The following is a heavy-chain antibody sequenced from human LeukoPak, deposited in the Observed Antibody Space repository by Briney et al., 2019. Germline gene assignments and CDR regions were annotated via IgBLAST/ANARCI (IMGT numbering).Heavy chain of an antibody. CDR3: ARQLGYCSSTSCYADKVDY. J-gene: IGHJ4*02. CDR2: IYYSGST. D-gene: IGHD2-2*01. CDR1: GGSISSSSYY. V-gene: IGHV4-39*01. Sequence: SGTLSLTCTVSGGSISSSSYYWGWIRQPPGKGLEWIGSIYYSGSTYYNPSLKSRVTISVDTSKNQFSLKLSSVAAADTAVYYCARQLGYCSSTSCYADKVDYWGQGTLVTVSS.